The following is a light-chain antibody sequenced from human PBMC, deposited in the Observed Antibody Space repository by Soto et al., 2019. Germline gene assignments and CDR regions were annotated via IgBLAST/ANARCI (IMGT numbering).Light chain of an antibody. Sequence: AIRMTQSPSSFSASTGDRVTITCRASQGISSYLAWYQQKPGKAPKLLIYAASTLQSGVPSRFRRGGARTDFTLTISCLQSDDFATYYCQQYYSYPLTFGGGTKVDIK. V-gene: IGKV1-8*01. J-gene: IGKJ4*01. CDR2: AAS. CDR1: QGISSY. CDR3: QQYYSYPLT.